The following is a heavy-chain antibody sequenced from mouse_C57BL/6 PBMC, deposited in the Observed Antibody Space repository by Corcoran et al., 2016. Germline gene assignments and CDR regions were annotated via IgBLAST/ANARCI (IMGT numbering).Heavy chain of an antibody. CDR2: INTYSGVP. J-gene: IGHJ3*01. CDR3: ASTWPSWVAY. V-gene: IGHV9-3*01. Sequence: QIQLVQSGPELKKPGETVKISCKASGYTFTTYGMSWVKQAPGKGLKWMGWINTYSGVPTYADDFKGRFAFSLETSASTAYLQINNLKNEDTATYFCASTWPSWVAYWGQGTLVTVSA. CDR1: GYTFTTYG.